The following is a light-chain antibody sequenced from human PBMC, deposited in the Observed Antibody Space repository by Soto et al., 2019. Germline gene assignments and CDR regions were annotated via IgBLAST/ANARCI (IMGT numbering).Light chain of an antibody. V-gene: IGLV2-14*01. Sequence: QSALTQPPSASGSPGQSVTISCTGTSSDIGGYDHVSWYQQRPGKAPKLMIYEVRYRPSGVSNRFSGSKSGNTASLTISGLQAEDEADYYCCSYTRTSNHYFFGSGTKLTVL. CDR1: SSDIGGYDH. J-gene: IGLJ1*01. CDR3: CSYTRTSNHYF. CDR2: EVR.